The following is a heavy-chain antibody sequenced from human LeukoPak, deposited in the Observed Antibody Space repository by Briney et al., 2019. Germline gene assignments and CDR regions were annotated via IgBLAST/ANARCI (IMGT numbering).Heavy chain of an antibody. CDR2: ISSSGGST. J-gene: IGHJ5*02. CDR3: AKDSLHWFDP. CDR1: GFTFNNYA. Sequence: GSLRLSCAASGFTFNNYAMTWVRQAPGKGLEWVSLISSSGGSTYYADSVKGRFTISRDNSKNTLYLQMSSLRVEDTAIYYCAKDSLHWFDPWGQGTLVTVSS. V-gene: IGHV3-23*01.